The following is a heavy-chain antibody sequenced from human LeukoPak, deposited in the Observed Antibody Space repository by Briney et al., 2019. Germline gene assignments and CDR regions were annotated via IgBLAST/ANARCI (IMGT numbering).Heavy chain of an antibody. V-gene: IGHV4-61*08. CDR1: GGSISSGGYH. Sequence: SETLSLTCTVSGGSISSGGYHWSWIRQHPGKGLEWIGYIYYSGSTNYNPSLKSRVTISVDTSKNQFSLKLSSVTAADTAVYYCARHPATGLLDYWGQGTLVTVSS. J-gene: IGHJ4*02. CDR2: IYYSGST. D-gene: IGHD1-26*01. CDR3: ARHPATGLLDY.